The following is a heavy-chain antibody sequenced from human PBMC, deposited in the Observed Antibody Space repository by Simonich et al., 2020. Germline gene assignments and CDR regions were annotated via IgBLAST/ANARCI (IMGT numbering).Heavy chain of an antibody. CDR2: LSDYKGNT. CDR3: ARASRGTWWYYYFDY. D-gene: IGHD2-15*01. V-gene: IGHV1-18*01. J-gene: IGHJ4*02. CDR1: GYTFTSYG. Sequence: QVQLVQSGAEVKKPGASVKVSCKASGYTFTSYGISWVRQAPGKGLEWMVWLSDYKGNTNYAQKLQGRVTMTTDTSTSTAYMELRSLRSDDTAVYYCARASRGTWWYYYFDYWGQGTLVTVSS.